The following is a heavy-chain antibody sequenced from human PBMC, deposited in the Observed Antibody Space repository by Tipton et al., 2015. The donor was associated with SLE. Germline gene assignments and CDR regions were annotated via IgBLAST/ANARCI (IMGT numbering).Heavy chain of an antibody. CDR1: GDSIRSLGYY. CDR2: VYYSGSA. V-gene: IGHV4-39*07. D-gene: IGHD3-10*01. CDR3: ARRGGGYHRTTDY. J-gene: IGHJ4*02. Sequence: TLSLTCTVSGDSIRSLGYYWGWIRQPPGKGLEWLGTVYYSGSAYYNPSLKSRVSISIDTSKNQFSLRLTSVTAADTAIYYCARRGGGYHRTTDYWGQGTLVTVSS.